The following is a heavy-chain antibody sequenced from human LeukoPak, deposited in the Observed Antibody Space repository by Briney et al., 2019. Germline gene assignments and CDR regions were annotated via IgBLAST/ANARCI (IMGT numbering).Heavy chain of an antibody. V-gene: IGHV3-30*03. CDR3: AIGPSITMVRGVIITETNFDY. D-gene: IGHD3-10*01. J-gene: IGHJ4*02. CDR2: ISYDGSNK. Sequence: PGGSLILSCAASGFTFSSYAMHWIRQAPGKGLEWVAVISYDGSNKNYADSVKGRFTISRDNAKNSLYLQMNSLRAEDTAVYYCAIGPSITMVRGVIITETNFDYWGQGTLVTVSS. CDR1: GFTFSSYA.